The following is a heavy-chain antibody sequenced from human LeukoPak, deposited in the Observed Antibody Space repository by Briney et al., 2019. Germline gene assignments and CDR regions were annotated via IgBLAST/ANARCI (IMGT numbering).Heavy chain of an antibody. V-gene: IGHV3-23*01. D-gene: IGHD3-22*01. Sequence: GGSLRLSCAASGFTFSSYAMGWVRQAPGKGLEWVSCISGSGGSTYYADSVKGRFTISRDNSKNTLYLQMSSLRAEDTAVYYCAKDRGRYYDSSGYYWGYYFDSWGQGILVTVST. CDR1: GFTFSSYA. J-gene: IGHJ4*02. CDR3: AKDRGRYYDSSGYYWGYYFDS. CDR2: ISGSGGST.